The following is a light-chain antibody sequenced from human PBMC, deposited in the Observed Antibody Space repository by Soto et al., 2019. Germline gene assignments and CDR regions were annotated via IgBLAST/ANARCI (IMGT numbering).Light chain of an antibody. V-gene: IGLV1-47*01. J-gene: IGLJ2*01. CDR1: TSNIGNTY. Sequence: QLVLTQPPSASGTPGQRVTISCSGSTSNIGNTYVYWYQQLPGTAPKLLIYRDNQRPSGVPDRFSGSKSGTSASLAISGLRSEDEADYYCAAWDDSLSGHVVFGGGTKLTVL. CDR3: AAWDDSLSGHVV. CDR2: RDN.